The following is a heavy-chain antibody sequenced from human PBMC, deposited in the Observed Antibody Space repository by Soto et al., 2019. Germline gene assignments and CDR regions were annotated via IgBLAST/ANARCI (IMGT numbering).Heavy chain of an antibody. Sequence: GGSLRLSCAVSGFTFSMNAMTWVRQAPGKGLEWVSGISGSGDTRDYADSVKGRFPISRDNSKNTLFLQMNSLRAEDTAVYWCAKNWGRSPWKLGHHDAFDVWGQGTMVTVSS. J-gene: IGHJ3*01. D-gene: IGHD3-16*01. CDR3: AKNWGRSPWKLGHHDAFDV. V-gene: IGHV3-23*01. CDR2: ISGSGDTR. CDR1: GFTFSMNA.